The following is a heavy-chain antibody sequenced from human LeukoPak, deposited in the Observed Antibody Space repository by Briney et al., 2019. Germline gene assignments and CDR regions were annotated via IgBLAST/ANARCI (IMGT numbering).Heavy chain of an antibody. CDR3: ARRTY. J-gene: IGHJ4*02. V-gene: IGHV3-30-3*01. Sequence: PGGSLRLSCTASGITVSSNYMSWVRQAPGKGLEWVAVISYDGSNKYYADSVKGRFTISRDNSKNTLYLQMNSLRAEDTAVYYCARRTYWGQGTLVTVSS. CDR1: GITVSSNY. CDR2: ISYDGSNK.